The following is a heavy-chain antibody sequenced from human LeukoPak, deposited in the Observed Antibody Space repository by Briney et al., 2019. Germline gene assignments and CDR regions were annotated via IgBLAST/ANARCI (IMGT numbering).Heavy chain of an antibody. J-gene: IGHJ5*02. Sequence: SETLSLTCTVSGGSISSSYWSWIRQPPGKGLEWIGYIYSSVSTNYHPSLKSRVTISGDTSKNQISLKLSSVTAADTAVYYCARTPGYYGSGGWFDPWGQGTLVTVSS. CDR3: ARTPGYYGSGGWFDP. D-gene: IGHD3-10*01. CDR2: IYSSVST. V-gene: IGHV4-4*09. CDR1: GGSISSSY.